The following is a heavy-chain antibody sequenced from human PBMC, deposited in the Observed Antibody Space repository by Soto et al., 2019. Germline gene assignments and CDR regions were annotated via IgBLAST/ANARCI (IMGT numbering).Heavy chain of an antibody. Sequence: GGSLRLSCAASGFTFSSYSMNWVRQAPGEGLEWVSSISSSSSYIYYADSVKGRFTISRDNAKNSLYLQMNSLRAEDTAVYYCARDLVGSYTFDYWGQGTLVTVSS. D-gene: IGHD1-26*01. CDR3: ARDLVGSYTFDY. CDR2: ISSSSSYI. CDR1: GFTFSSYS. V-gene: IGHV3-21*01. J-gene: IGHJ4*02.